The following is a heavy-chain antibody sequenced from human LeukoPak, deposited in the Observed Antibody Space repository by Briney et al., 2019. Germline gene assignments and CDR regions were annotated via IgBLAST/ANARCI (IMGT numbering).Heavy chain of an antibody. J-gene: IGHJ4*02. CDR3: ARESETSGWYDY. CDR1: GFIFDDYA. D-gene: IGHD6-19*01. V-gene: IGHV3-43*02. Sequence: GGSLRLSCAAPGFIFDDYAIHWVRQAPGKGLEWVSLISGDGGSTFYADSVRGRFTISRDNTRKSLSLQMSSLRSEDTALYYCARESETSGWYDYWGQGTLVTVSS. CDR2: ISGDGGST.